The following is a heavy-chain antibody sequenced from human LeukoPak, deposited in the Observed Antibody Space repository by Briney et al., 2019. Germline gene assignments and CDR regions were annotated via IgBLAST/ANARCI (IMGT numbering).Heavy chain of an antibody. D-gene: IGHD1-20*01. CDR1: GYTFIGYY. J-gene: IGHJ3*02. CDR3: ARTLAISGIDCAFDI. CDR2: INPNSGGT. Sequence: ASVKVSCKASGYTFIGYYIHWVRQAPGQGLEWMGWINPNSGGTNSAQKFQDRVTMTRDTSISTAYMELSRLRSDDTAVYYCARTLAISGIDCAFDIWSQGTMVTVSS. V-gene: IGHV1-2*02.